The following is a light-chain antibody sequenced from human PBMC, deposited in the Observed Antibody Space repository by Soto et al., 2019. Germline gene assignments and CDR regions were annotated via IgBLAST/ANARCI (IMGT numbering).Light chain of an antibody. CDR1: QSISRT. CDR2: EAS. V-gene: IGKV1-5*01. Sequence: DIQMTQSPTTLSASVGDRVXXXXRASQSISRTLAWYQQKPGKAPKLLIFEASTLESGVPSRFSGSGSGTEFTLTVSSLQPDDFATYYCQQYNRFSTFGQGTKVDIK. CDR3: QQYNRFST. J-gene: IGKJ1*01.